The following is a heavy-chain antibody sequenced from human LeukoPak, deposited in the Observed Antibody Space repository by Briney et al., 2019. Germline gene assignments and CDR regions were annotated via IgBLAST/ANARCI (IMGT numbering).Heavy chain of an antibody. V-gene: IGHV3-7*01. D-gene: IGHD6-19*01. J-gene: IGHJ4*02. CDR2: INQDGSVK. CDR1: TLTFSSYW. CDR3: ASDPGSSSFDY. Sequence: GGSLRLSCAASTLTFSSYWMSSVRQAPGEGLEFVANINQDGSVKNYVGSVKGRFTISRDNAKNSLYLQMTSLRADDTAVYYCASDPGSSSFDYWGQGTLVTVSS.